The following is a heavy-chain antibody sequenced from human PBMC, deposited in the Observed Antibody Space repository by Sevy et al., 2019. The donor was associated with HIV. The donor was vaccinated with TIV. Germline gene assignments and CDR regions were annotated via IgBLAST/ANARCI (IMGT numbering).Heavy chain of an antibody. CDR1: GFTFSNAW. CDR2: IRSKAGGGTT. D-gene: IGHD2-15*01. V-gene: IGHV3-15*01. J-gene: IGHJ4*02. CDR3: TTDHRRDGIVVVPFEY. Sequence: GGSLRLSCAASGFTFSNAWMSWVRQSPGKGLEWVGRIRSKAGGGTTDDATIVKGKFTISRDDSRDILYLQLNILETEDTAVYYCTTDHRRDGIVVVPFEYWGQGTLVTVSS.